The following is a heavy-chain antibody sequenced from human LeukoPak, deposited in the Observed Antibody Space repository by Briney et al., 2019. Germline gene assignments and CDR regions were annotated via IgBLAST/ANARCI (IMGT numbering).Heavy chain of an antibody. J-gene: IGHJ3*02. V-gene: IGHV4-59*01. D-gene: IGHD2-15*01. Sequence: SETLSLTCTVSGGSISDYSWSWIRQPPGKGMEWIGNIYYSGSTNYNPSLKSRVTISVDTSKNQFSLKLSSVTAADTAVYYCASFVDDAFDIWGQGTMVTVSS. CDR1: GGSISDYS. CDR2: IYYSGST. CDR3: ASFVDDAFDI.